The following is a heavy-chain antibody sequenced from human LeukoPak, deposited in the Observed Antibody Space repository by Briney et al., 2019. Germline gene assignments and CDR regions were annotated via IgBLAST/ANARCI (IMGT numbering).Heavy chain of an antibody. CDR1: GFTVSSNY. V-gene: IGHV3-66*01. J-gene: IGHJ4*02. Sequence: GGSLRLSCAASGFTVSSNYMSWVRQAPGKGLEWVSVIYSGGSTYYADSVKGRFTISRDNSKNTLYLQMNSLRAEDTAVYYCAREVVDILTGYSVGGSDYWGQGTLVTVSS. CDR3: AREVVDILTGYSVGGSDY. D-gene: IGHD3-9*01. CDR2: IYSGGST.